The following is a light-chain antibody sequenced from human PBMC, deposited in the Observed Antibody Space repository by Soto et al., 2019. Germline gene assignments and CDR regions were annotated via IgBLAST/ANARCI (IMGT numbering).Light chain of an antibody. Sequence: DIQMTQSPSSLSASVGDRVTITCRASQTISRYLNWYQQKPGKAPKILISDASNLESGVSSRFSGSGSGTEFNLTISSLQPDDFATYYCQQYNSLVTFGGGTKVEI. CDR1: QTISRY. V-gene: IGKV1-5*01. CDR2: DAS. CDR3: QQYNSLVT. J-gene: IGKJ4*01.